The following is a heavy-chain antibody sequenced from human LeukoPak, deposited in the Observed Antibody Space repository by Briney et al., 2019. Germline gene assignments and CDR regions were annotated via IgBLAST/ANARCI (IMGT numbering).Heavy chain of an antibody. CDR3: ARDRSHPLYDTTGYFAKWFDP. CDR2: IYYSGST. J-gene: IGHJ5*02. Sequence: SETLSLTCTVSGGSISGSYWSWIRQPPGKRLEWIGYIYYSGSTNYNPSLKSRDTISLDTSKNQFSLKLTSVTAADTAVYYCARDRSHPLYDTTGYFAKWFDPWGQGTLVTVSS. CDR1: GGSISGSY. D-gene: IGHD3-22*01. V-gene: IGHV4-59*01.